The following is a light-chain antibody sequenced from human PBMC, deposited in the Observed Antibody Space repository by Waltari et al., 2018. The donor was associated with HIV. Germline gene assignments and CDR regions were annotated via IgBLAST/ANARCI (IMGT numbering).Light chain of an antibody. CDR3: CSYSGTGVV. J-gene: IGLJ2*01. Sequence: QSALTQPAPVSGSPGQSTTISCTGTRSDDGAYNLASWYQKYPGQAPKLMIFEVIKRPSGVSDRFAGSRSGNTASLTISGLQTEDEGDYYCCSYSGTGVVFGGGTKVTVL. CDR1: RSDDGAYNL. V-gene: IGLV2-23*02. CDR2: EVI.